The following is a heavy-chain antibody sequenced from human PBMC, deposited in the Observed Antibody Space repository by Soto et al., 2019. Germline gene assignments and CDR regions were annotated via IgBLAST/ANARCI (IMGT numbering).Heavy chain of an antibody. CDR3: ARDQYYDSSLWGVAFDI. V-gene: IGHV4-4*07. J-gene: IGHJ3*02. Sequence: PSETLSLTXTVSGGSISSYYWSWIRQPAGKGLEWIGRIYTSGSTNYNPSLKSRVTMSVDTSKNQFSLKLSSVTAADTAVYYCARDQYYDSSLWGVAFDIWGQGTMVTVSS. CDR2: IYTSGST. D-gene: IGHD3-22*01. CDR1: GGSISSYY.